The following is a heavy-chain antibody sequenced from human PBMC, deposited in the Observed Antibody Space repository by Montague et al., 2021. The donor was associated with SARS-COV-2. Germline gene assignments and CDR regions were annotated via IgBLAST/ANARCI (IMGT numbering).Heavy chain of an antibody. Sequence: SETLSLTCSVSGGSLSTYYWSWIRQPPGKGLEWIGYIDDSGTTRYNPSLRSRATISLDPSKNQFSLDLNSVTAADTAVYYCARSAYNHYGLDVWGQGTTVTVSS. J-gene: IGHJ6*02. CDR1: GGSLSTYY. V-gene: IGHV4-59*08. CDR3: ARSAYNHYGLDV. CDR2: IDDSGTT.